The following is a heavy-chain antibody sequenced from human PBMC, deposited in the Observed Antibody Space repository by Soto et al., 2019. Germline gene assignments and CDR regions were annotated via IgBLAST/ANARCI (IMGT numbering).Heavy chain of an antibody. Sequence: PSETLSLTCTVSGGSISSSSYYWGWIRQPPGKGLEWIGSIYYSGSTYYNPSLKSRVTISVDTSKNQFSLKLSSVTAADTAVYYCARKLDYGDFDYWGQGTLVTVSS. V-gene: IGHV4-39*01. CDR2: IYYSGST. J-gene: IGHJ4*02. CDR3: ARKLDYGDFDY. D-gene: IGHD4-17*01. CDR1: GGSISSSSYY.